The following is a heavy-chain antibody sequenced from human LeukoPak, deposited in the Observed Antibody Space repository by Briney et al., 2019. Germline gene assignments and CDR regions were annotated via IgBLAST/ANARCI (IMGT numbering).Heavy chain of an antibody. V-gene: IGHV4-59*12. CDR2: IYYSGST. D-gene: IGHD6-19*01. CDR1: GGSISSYY. CDR3: ARDYGGWYYFDY. Sequence: PSETLSLTCTVSGGSISSYYWSWIRQPPGKGLEWIGYIYYSGSTNYNPSLKSRVTISADTSKNQISLKLSSVTAADTALYYCARDYGGWYYFDYWGQGTLVTVSS. J-gene: IGHJ4*02.